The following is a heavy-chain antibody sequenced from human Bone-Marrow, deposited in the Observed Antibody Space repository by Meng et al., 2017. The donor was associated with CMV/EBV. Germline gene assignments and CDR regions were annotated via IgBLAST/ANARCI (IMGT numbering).Heavy chain of an antibody. Sequence: GGSLRLSCAASGFTFSSYAMHWVRQAPGKGLEWVAVISYDGSNKYYAASVKGRFTISRDNSKNTLYLQLDSLRPEDTAVYYCARPYNSVDFWNGYSYYLDYWGQGGLVTVSS. CDR1: GFTFSSYA. CDR2: ISYDGSNK. CDR3: ARPYNSVDFWNGYSYYLDY. D-gene: IGHD3-3*01. V-gene: IGHV3-30*04. J-gene: IGHJ4*02.